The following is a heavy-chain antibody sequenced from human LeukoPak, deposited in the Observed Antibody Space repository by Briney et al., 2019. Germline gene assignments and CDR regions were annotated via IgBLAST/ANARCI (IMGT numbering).Heavy chain of an antibody. CDR1: GYTFTSYG. Sequence: ASVKVSCKASGYTFTSYGISWVRQAPGQGLEWMGWISAYNGNTNYAQKFQGRVTMAWDMSTSTLYMELSSLRSDDTAVFYCAREVVAAMYEPLDYWGQGTLVTVSS. V-gene: IGHV1-18*01. D-gene: IGHD2-15*01. CDR3: AREVVAAMYEPLDY. CDR2: ISAYNGNT. J-gene: IGHJ4*02.